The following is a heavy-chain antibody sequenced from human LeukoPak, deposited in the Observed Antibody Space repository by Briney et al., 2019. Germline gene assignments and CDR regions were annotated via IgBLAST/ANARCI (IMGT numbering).Heavy chain of an antibody. CDR3: ARSGY. Sequence: GGSLRLSCEGSGFTFSKYWMGWVRQAPGKGLQWVANIKTDGSEKYYVDSVKGRFTISRDNAKNSLYLQMNSLRAEDTAVYYCARSGYWGQGTLVTVSS. J-gene: IGHJ4*02. CDR2: IKTDGSEK. D-gene: IGHD6-25*01. CDR1: GFTFSKYW. V-gene: IGHV3-7*01.